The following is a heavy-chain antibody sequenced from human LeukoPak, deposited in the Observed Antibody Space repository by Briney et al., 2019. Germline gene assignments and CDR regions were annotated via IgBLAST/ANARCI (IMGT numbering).Heavy chain of an antibody. CDR3: ARDRITMVRGVIGY. CDR2: ISSSSSTI. D-gene: IGHD3-10*01. CDR1: GFTFSDYY. V-gene: IGHV3-11*04. Sequence: GGSLRLSCAASGFTFSDYYMSWIRQAPGKGLEWVSYISSSSSTIYYADSVKGRFTISRDNAKNSLYLQMNSLRAEDTAVYYCARDRITMVRGVIGYWGQGTLVTVSS. J-gene: IGHJ4*02.